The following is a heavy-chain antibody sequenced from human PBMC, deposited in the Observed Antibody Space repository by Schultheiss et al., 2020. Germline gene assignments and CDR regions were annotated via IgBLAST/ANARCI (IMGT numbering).Heavy chain of an antibody. CDR2: ISSNGGST. J-gene: IGHJ6*04. Sequence: GGSLRLSCAASGFTFSSYAMHWVRQAPGKGLEYVSAISSNGGSTYYADSVKGRFTISRDNAKNSLYLQMNSLRAEDTAVYFCAKAGPSYDILTGYYRYGMDVWGEGTTVTVCS. D-gene: IGHD3-9*01. CDR1: GFTFSSYA. CDR3: AKAGPSYDILTGYYRYGMDV. V-gene: IGHV3-64*04.